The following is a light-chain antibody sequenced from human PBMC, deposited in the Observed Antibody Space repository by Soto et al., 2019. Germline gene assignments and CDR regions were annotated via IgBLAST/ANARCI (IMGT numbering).Light chain of an antibody. Sequence: EIVLTQSPGTVSLSPGERATLSCRASQTINSNYLAWYQQKPGQPPRLLIYSASSRATGIPDRFSGSGSGTDFTLTISRLEPEDFAVYFCQHYDTSPPPRFGQGTTVDVK. CDR2: SAS. CDR1: QTINSNY. CDR3: QHYDTSPPPR. V-gene: IGKV3-20*01. J-gene: IGKJ1*01.